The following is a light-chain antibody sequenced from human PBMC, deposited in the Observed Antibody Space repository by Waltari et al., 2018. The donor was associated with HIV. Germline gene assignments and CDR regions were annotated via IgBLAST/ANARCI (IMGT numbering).Light chain of an antibody. Sequence: SYELTQPPSVSVSPGQTASITCPGDKLGDKYACWYQQKPGQSPVLVIYQDSKRPSGLPGRFSGSNSGNTATLTISGTQAMDEADYYCQAWDSSTAWVFGGGTKLTVL. CDR3: QAWDSSTAWV. V-gene: IGLV3-1*01. CDR1: KLGDKY. J-gene: IGLJ3*02. CDR2: QDS.